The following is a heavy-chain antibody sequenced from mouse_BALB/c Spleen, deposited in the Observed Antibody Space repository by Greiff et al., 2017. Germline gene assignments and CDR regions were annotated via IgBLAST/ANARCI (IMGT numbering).Heavy chain of an antibody. Sequence: EVKLMESGGGLVQPGGSLKLSCAASGFTFSSYTMSWVRQTPEKRLEWVAYISNGGGSTYYPDTVKGRFTISRDNAKNTLYLQMSSLKSEDTAMYYCARFTTAIYFDYWGQGTTLTVSS. CDR1: GFTFSSYT. J-gene: IGHJ2*01. V-gene: IGHV5-12-2*01. CDR3: ARFTTAIYFDY. D-gene: IGHD1-2*01. CDR2: ISNGGGST.